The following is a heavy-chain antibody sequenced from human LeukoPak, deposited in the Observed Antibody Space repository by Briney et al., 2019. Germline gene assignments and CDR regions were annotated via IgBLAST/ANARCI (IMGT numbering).Heavy chain of an antibody. CDR2: INPNSGGT. CDR3: ARGLAIYGSGNLHFYY. CDR1: GYTFTGYY. V-gene: IGHV1-2*02. D-gene: IGHD3-10*01. J-gene: IGHJ4*02. Sequence: RASVKVSCKASGYTFTGYYMHWVRQAPGQGLEWMGWINPNSGGTNYAQKFQGRVTMTRDTSISTAYMELSRLRSDDTAVYYCARGLAIYGSGNLHFYYWGQGTLVTVSS.